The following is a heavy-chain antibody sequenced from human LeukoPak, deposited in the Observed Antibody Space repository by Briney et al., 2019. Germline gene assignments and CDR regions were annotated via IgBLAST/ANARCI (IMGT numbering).Heavy chain of an antibody. CDR3: ARVLPNHSSSTSCSRTGGYYFDY. CDR1: GFTFGSYS. Sequence: GGSLRLSCAASGFTFGSYSMNWVRQAPGKGLEWVSSISSSSSYIYYADSVKGRFTIARDNAKNSLYLQMNSLRAEDTAVYYCARVLPNHSSSTSCSRTGGYYFDYWGQGTLVTVSS. CDR2: ISSSSSYI. J-gene: IGHJ4*02. V-gene: IGHV3-21*01. D-gene: IGHD2-2*01.